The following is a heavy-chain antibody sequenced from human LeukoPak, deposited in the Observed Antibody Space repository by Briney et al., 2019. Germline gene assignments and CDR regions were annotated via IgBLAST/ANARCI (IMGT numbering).Heavy chain of an antibody. CDR3: ARNRFVYCSGGTCYYPMYYFDF. D-gene: IGHD2-15*01. J-gene: IGHJ4*02. V-gene: IGHV3-30-3*01. CDR2: ISYDGNNK. Sequence: GGSLRLSCAASGFTLSSYTMGWGRQAPGKGLEWVAIISYDGNNKYYADSVKGRFTISRDNSKNTLYLQMSSLRAEDTALYYCARNRFVYCSGGTCYYPMYYFDFWGQGTLVTVSS. CDR1: GFTLSSYT.